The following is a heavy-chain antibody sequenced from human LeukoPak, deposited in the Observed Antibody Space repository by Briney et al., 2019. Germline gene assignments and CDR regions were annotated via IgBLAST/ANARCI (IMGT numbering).Heavy chain of an antibody. CDR1: GFTFSSYS. CDR2: ISSSSSYI. Sequence: GGSLRLSCAASGFTFSSYSMNWVRQAPGKGLEWVSSISSSSSYIYYADSLKGRFTISRDNAENSLYLQMNGLRAEDTAVYYCASHRFGELLWGDLDYWGQGTLVTVSS. D-gene: IGHD3-10*01. CDR3: ASHRFGELLWGDLDY. V-gene: IGHV3-21*01. J-gene: IGHJ4*02.